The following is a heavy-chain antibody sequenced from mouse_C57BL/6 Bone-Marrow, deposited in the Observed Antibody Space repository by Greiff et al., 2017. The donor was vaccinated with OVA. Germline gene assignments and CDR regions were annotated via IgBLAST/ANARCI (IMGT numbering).Heavy chain of an antibody. CDR1: GFTFSDYG. D-gene: IGHD2-4*01. CDR2: ISSGSSTN. J-gene: IGHJ3*01. Sequence: EVQLVESGGGLVKPGGSLKLSCAASGFTFSDYGMHWVRQAPEKGLAWVAYISSGSSTNYYADTVKGRFTISRDNAKNTLFLQMTSLRSEDTAMYYCARLRRGTYWGQGTLVTVSA. V-gene: IGHV5-17*01. CDR3: ARLRRGTY.